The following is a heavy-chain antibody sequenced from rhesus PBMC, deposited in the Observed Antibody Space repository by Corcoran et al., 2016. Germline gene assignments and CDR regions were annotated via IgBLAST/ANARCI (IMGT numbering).Heavy chain of an antibody. D-gene: IGHD6-13*01. Sequence: QLQLQESGPGLVKPSETLSLTCAVPGGSISGYWWSWLRQPPGKGLEWIGRIDSSGSTDYNPSSKSRVTISRDTSKNQFSLKLSSVTAADTAVYYCARESSWPTQYYFDYWGQGVLVTVSS. V-gene: IGHV4-160*01. J-gene: IGHJ4*01. CDR2: IDSSGST. CDR1: GGSISGYW. CDR3: ARESSWPTQYYFDY.